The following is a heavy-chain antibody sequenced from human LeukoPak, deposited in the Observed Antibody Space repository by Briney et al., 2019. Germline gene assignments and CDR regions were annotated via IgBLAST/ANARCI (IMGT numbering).Heavy chain of an antibody. CDR3: ARHRPDYIPSGFDY. CDR1: GGSISSYY. J-gene: IGHJ4*02. Sequence: SETLSLTCTVSGGSISSYYWSWIRQPPGKGLEWIGYIYYSRSTNYNPSLKSRVTISVDTSKNQFSLKLSSVTAADTAVYYCARHRPDYIPSGFDYWGQGTLVTVSS. V-gene: IGHV4-59*08. CDR2: IYYSRST. D-gene: IGHD3-16*01.